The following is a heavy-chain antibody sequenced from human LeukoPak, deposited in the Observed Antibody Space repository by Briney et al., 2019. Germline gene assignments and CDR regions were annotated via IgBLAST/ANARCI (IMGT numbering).Heavy chain of an antibody. Sequence: SETLSLTWTVSGDSINSSRHYWGWIRQPPGKGLEWIGSIYYSGSTYYNPSLKSQVTISIDRSKNRFSLNLSSVTAADTALYYCARVRAYYDILTGYSGDYFDHWGQGTPVTVSS. J-gene: IGHJ4*02. CDR2: IYYSGST. CDR1: GDSINSSRHY. CDR3: ARVRAYYDILTGYSGDYFDH. V-gene: IGHV4-39*07. D-gene: IGHD3-9*01.